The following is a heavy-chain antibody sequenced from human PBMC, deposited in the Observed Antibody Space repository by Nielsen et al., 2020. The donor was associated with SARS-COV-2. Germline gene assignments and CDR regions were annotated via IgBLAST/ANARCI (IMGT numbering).Heavy chain of an antibody. CDR2: ISGSGGST. J-gene: IGHJ6*02. CDR1: GFTFSSYA. Sequence: RGSLRLSCAASGFTFSSYAMSWVRQAPGKGLEWVSAISGSGGSTYYVDSVKGRFTISRDNSKNTLYLQMNSLRAEDTAVYYCAREVAVAGTTGGVYYYYGMDVWGQGTTVTVSS. D-gene: IGHD6-19*01. CDR3: AREVAVAGTTGGVYYYYGMDV. V-gene: IGHV3-23*01.